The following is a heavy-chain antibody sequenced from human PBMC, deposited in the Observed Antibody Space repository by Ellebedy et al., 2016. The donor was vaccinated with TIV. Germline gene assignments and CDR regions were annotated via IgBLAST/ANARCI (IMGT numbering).Heavy chain of an antibody. J-gene: IGHJ5*02. D-gene: IGHD2-2*01. V-gene: IGHV1-2*02. CDR2: INPNSGGT. Sequence: ASVKVSCXASGYTFTGYYMHWVRQAPGQGLEWMGWINPNSGGTNYAQKFQGRVTMTRDTSISTAYMELSRLRSDDTAVYYCARDDYCSSTSCRRRENWFNPWGQGTPVTVSS. CDR3: ARDDYCSSTSCRRRENWFNP. CDR1: GYTFTGYY.